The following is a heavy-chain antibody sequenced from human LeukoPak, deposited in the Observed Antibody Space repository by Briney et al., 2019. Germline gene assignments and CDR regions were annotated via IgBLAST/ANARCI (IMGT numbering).Heavy chain of an antibody. D-gene: IGHD3-22*01. Sequence: KPSETLSLTCSVSGGSISSYYWSWIRQPAGKGLEWIGRIYTSGSTNYNPSLKSRVTMSVDTSKNQFSLKLSSVTAADTAVYYCARDDRAGYYDSTFAFDIWGQGTMVTVSS. CDR2: IYTSGST. V-gene: IGHV4-4*07. CDR1: GGSISSYY. CDR3: ARDDRAGYYDSTFAFDI. J-gene: IGHJ3*02.